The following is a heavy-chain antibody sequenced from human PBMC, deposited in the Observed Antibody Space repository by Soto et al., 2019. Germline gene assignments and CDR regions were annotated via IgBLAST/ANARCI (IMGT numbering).Heavy chain of an antibody. Sequence: SVTVSCKASGGTFSSYAISWVRQAPGQGLEWMGGISPIFGTTNYAQKFQGRVTITADESTSTAYTELSSLRSEDKAGYYCARAPSGRLPFDPWGQGTLVTVSS. V-gene: IGHV1-69*13. CDR2: ISPIFGTT. J-gene: IGHJ5*02. CDR1: GGTFSSYA. D-gene: IGHD3-10*01. CDR3: ARAPSGRLPFDP.